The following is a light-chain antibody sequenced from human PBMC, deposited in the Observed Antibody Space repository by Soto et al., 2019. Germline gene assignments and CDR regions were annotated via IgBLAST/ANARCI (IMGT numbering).Light chain of an antibody. Sequence: EIVLTQSPATLSLSPGERATLSCRASQSVSSYLAWYQQNPGQAPRLLIYDASNRATGIPARFSGSASGTDFTLTISRIEPEEFAVYYCQQRSNWPPAFAQGTKVEIK. CDR3: QQRSNWPPA. J-gene: IGKJ1*01. CDR1: QSVSSY. CDR2: DAS. V-gene: IGKV3-11*01.